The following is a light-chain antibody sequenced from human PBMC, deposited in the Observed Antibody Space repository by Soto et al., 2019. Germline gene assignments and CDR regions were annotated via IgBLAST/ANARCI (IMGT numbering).Light chain of an antibody. Sequence: EIVLTPSPGTLSVSPGERATLSCRASQNIGNKVGWYQQKPGQAPRLLIYGASTRATGIPVRFSGSGSGTEFTLTITSLQSEDSAVYYCQEYNYWHPITFGGGTEVDIK. V-gene: IGKV3-15*01. J-gene: IGKJ4*01. CDR3: QEYNYWHPIT. CDR1: QNIGNK. CDR2: GAS.